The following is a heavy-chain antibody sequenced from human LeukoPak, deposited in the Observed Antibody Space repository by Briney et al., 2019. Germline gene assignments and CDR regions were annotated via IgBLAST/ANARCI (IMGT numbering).Heavy chain of an antibody. CDR2: IYSGGST. D-gene: IGHD6-19*01. Sequence: GGSLRLSCAASGFTVRNYYMSWVRQASGKGLEWVSVIYSGGSTYYAGSVKGRFTISRDNSKNTLYLQMNSLRAEDTAVYYCAREDSGWYDELYWGQGTLVTVSS. CDR1: GFTVRNYY. V-gene: IGHV3-53*01. J-gene: IGHJ4*02. CDR3: AREDSGWYDELY.